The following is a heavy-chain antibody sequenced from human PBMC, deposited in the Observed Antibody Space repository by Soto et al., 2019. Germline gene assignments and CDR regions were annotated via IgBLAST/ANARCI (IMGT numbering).Heavy chain of an antibody. V-gene: IGHV3-9*01. J-gene: IGHJ4*02. CDR2: ISWNSGSI. CDR1: GFTFDDYA. Sequence: EVQLVESGGGLVQPGRSLRLSCAASGFTFDDYAMHWVRQAPGKGLEWVSGISWNSGSIGYADSVKGRFTISRDNAKNSLYLQMNSLRAEDTALYYCAKKRATKGARYNWNSPFDYWGQGTLVTVSS. CDR3: AKKRATKGARYNWNSPFDY. D-gene: IGHD1-7*01.